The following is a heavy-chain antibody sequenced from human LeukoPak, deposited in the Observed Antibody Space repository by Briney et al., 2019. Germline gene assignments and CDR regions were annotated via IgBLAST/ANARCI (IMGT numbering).Heavy chain of an antibody. CDR2: ISWNSGSI. J-gene: IGHJ4*02. Sequence: SLRLSCAASGFTFDDYAMHWVRQAPGKGLEWVSGISWNSGSIGYADSVKGRFTISRDNAKNSLYLQMNSLRAEDTALYYCAKVISGNYYDSSGYYSDWGQGTLVTVPS. V-gene: IGHV3-9*01. CDR3: AKVISGNYYDSSGYYSD. D-gene: IGHD3-22*01. CDR1: GFTFDDYA.